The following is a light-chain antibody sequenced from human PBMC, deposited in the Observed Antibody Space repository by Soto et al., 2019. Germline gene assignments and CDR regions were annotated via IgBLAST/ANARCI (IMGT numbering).Light chain of an antibody. V-gene: IGKV1-9*01. CDR1: RGISSS. CDR3: QQLNSYPL. CDR2: AAS. Sequence: DIQLTQSPSFLSASVGDRVTITCRASRGISSSLAWYQQKPGKAPKLLIYAASTLQIGVPPRFSGSGSETEFTLTISSLQPEDFATYYCQQLNSYPLFGPGTKVDIK. J-gene: IGKJ3*01.